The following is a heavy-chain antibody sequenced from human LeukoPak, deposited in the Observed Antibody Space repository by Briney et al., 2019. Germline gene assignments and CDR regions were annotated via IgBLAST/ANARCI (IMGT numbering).Heavy chain of an antibody. CDR3: ASAGRTVAGMGYYFDY. CDR2: ISSGGGTI. D-gene: IGHD6-19*01. V-gene: IGHV3-48*01. J-gene: IGHJ4*02. Sequence: GGSLRLSCAASGFIFSSYGMHWVRQAPGKGLEGISYISSGGGTIYYADSVKGRFTISRDNSKNTLYLQMNSLRAEDTAVYYCASAGRTVAGMGYYFDYWGQGTLVTVSS. CDR1: GFIFSSYG.